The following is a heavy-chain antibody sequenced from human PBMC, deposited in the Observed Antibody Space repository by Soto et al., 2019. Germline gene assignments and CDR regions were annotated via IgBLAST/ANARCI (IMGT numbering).Heavy chain of an antibody. CDR3: ARQGSTSLSPIPGAVHY. J-gene: IGHJ4*02. Sequence: SETLSLTCTVSGGSLSSSTYYWGWIRQPPGKGLEWIGTIYYSGSTFYNPSLKRRVTISVDTSKNQFSLKLSSVTAADTAVYYCARQGSTSLSPIPGAVHYWGQGTLVTVSS. CDR1: GGSLSSSTYY. CDR2: IYYSGST. V-gene: IGHV4-39*01. D-gene: IGHD2-2*01.